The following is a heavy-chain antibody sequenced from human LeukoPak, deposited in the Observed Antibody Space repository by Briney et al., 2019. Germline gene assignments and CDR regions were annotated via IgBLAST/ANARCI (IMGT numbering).Heavy chain of an antibody. D-gene: IGHD6-19*01. CDR3: ARGLGYSSGMAYY. J-gene: IGHJ4*02. CDR1: GFTFSSYE. Sequence: GGSLRLSCAASGFTFSSYEMNWVRQAPGKGLEWVSYISSSGSTIYYADSVKGRFAISRDNAKNSLYLQMNSLRAEDTAVYYCARGLGYSSGMAYYWGQGTLVTVSS. V-gene: IGHV3-48*03. CDR2: ISSSGSTI.